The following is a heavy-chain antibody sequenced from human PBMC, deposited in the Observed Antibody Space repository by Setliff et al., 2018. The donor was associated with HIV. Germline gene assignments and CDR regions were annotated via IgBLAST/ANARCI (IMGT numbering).Heavy chain of an antibody. Sequence: ASVKVSCKASGYTFTGYYMHWVRQAPGQGLEWMGRINPNSGGTNYAQKFQGRVAMTRDASISTAYMELSSLRSDDTAAYYCARGDLARDYYYMDVWGKGTTVTVSS. CDR3: ARGDLARDYYYMDV. D-gene: IGHD5-12*01. V-gene: IGHV1-2*06. CDR2: INPNSGGT. J-gene: IGHJ6*03. CDR1: GYTFTGYY.